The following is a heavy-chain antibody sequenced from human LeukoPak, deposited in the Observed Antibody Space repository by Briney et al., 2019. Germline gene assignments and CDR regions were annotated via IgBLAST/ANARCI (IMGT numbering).Heavy chain of an antibody. J-gene: IGHJ4*02. Sequence: SVKVSCKASGGTFSNYALSWVRQAPGQGLEWMGGIIPISGSANYAQKFQGRVTITADESTSTVYMELSSLRSEDTAVYYCARDSRGYSYGWRQWGQGALVTVSS. CDR3: ARDSRGYSYGWRQ. CDR2: IIPISGSA. V-gene: IGHV1-69*13. CDR1: GGTFSNYA. D-gene: IGHD5-18*01.